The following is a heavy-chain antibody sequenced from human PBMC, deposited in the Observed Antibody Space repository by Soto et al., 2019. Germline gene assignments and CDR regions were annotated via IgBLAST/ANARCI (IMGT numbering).Heavy chain of an antibody. CDR2: ISTSSNYK. CDR1: EFTFNSYS. J-gene: IGHJ6*02. CDR3: ARDLNDILTGKRLNYFYYGMDV. D-gene: IGHD3-9*01. Sequence: PGGSLRLSCAASEFTFNSYSMNWVRQAPGKGLEWVSSISTSSNYKYYADSVKGRFTISRDNAKNSLYLQMNSLRAEDTAVYYCARDLNDILTGKRLNYFYYGMDVWGQGTTVTVSS. V-gene: IGHV3-21*01.